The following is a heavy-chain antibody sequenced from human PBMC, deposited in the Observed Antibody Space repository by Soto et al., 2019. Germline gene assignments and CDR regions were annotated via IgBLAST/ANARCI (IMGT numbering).Heavy chain of an antibody. CDR2: IVVGSGNT. CDR1: GFTFTSSA. CDR3: ARRSVDIAYYYYGMDV. D-gene: IGHD5-12*01. V-gene: IGHV1-58*01. Sequence: ASVKVSCKASGFTFTSSAVQWVRQARGQRLEWIGWIVVGSGNTNYAQKFQERVTITRDKSISTAYLQWSSLKASDTAMYYCARRSVDIAYYYYGMDVWGQGTTVTVSS. J-gene: IGHJ6*02.